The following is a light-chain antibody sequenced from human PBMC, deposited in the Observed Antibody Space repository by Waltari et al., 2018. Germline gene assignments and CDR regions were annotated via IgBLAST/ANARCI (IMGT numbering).Light chain of an antibody. Sequence: QSALTQPASVSGSPGQSITISCTGTSSDFGSYNLVSWYQQHPDKAPQLMIYEGTKRPSGVSNRFSGSKSGNTAALTISGLQAEDEADYYCCSYAGSSWVFGGGTKLTVL. CDR2: EGT. CDR1: SSDFGSYNL. CDR3: CSYAGSSWV. J-gene: IGLJ3*02. V-gene: IGLV2-23*01.